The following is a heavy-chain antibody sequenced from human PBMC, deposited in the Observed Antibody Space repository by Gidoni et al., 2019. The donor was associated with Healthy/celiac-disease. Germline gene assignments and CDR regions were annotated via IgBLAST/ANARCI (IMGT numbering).Heavy chain of an antibody. CDR2: IYYSGST. CDR1: GGSISSGGYY. Sequence: QVQLQESGPGLVKPSQTLSLTRTVSGGSISSGGYYWSWIRQHPGKGLEWIGYIYYSGSTYYNPSLKSRVTISVDTSKNQFSLKLSSVTAADTAVYYCARATYYDILTGYFDYWGQGTLVTVSS. V-gene: IGHV4-31*03. J-gene: IGHJ4*02. D-gene: IGHD3-9*01. CDR3: ARATYYDILTGYFDY.